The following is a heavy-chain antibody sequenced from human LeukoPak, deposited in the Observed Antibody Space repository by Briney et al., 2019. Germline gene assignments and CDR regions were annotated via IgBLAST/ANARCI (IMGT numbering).Heavy chain of an antibody. CDR3: AREESGSYFRY. V-gene: IGHV3-53*01. J-gene: IGHJ4*02. Sequence: GGSLRLSCAASGFSVINNYMSWVRQAPGKGLEWVSVIYEGDSTYYADSVKGRSTITRDNSKNTLYLQMNSLRAEDTAVYYCAREESGSYFRYWGQGTLVTVSS. D-gene: IGHD1-26*01. CDR1: GFSVINNY. CDR2: IYEGDST.